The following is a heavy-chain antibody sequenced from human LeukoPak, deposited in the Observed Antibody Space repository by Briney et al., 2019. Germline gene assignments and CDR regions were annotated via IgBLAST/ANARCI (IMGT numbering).Heavy chain of an antibody. Sequence: SGGSLRLSCAASGFTFSSYAMHWVRQAPGKGLERVAVISYDGSNKYYADSVKGRFTISRDNSKNTLYLQMNSLRAEDTAVYYCATALHRITMIVVEYGPPSDWGQGTLVTVSS. J-gene: IGHJ4*02. D-gene: IGHD3-22*01. CDR3: ATALHRITMIVVEYGPPSD. CDR1: GFTFSSYA. V-gene: IGHV3-30*04. CDR2: ISYDGSNK.